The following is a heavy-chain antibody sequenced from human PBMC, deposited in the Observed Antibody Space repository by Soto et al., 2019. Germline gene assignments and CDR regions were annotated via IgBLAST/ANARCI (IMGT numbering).Heavy chain of an antibody. CDR3: AKVARFHCSSTSCYSYGMDV. V-gene: IGHV3-23*01. CDR2: ISGSGGST. D-gene: IGHD2-2*02. J-gene: IGHJ6*02. CDR1: GFTFSSYA. Sequence: GGSLRLSCAASGFTFSSYAMTWVRQAPGKGLEWVSAISGSGGSTYYADSVKGRFTISRDNSKNTLYLQMNSLRAEDTAVYYCAKVARFHCSSTSCYSYGMDVWGQGTTVTVSS.